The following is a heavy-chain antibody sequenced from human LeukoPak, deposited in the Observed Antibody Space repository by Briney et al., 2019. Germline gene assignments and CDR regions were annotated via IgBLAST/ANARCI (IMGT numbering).Heavy chain of an antibody. CDR2: ISSSSSYI. D-gene: IGHD1-26*01. CDR1: GFTFSSYS. J-gene: IGHJ4*02. Sequence: GGSLRLYCAASGFTFSSYSMNWVRQAPGKGLEWVSSISSSSSYIYYADSVKGRFTISRDNAKNSLYLQMNSLRAEDTAVYYCARDRWTTTPIDYWGQGTLVTVSS. CDR3: ARDRWTTTPIDY. V-gene: IGHV3-21*01.